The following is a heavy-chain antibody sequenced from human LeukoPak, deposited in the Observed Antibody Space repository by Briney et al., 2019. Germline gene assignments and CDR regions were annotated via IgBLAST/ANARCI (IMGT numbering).Heavy chain of an antibody. V-gene: IGHV1-24*01. CDR2: FVPEDGET. CDR3: ATAGYSGSAYYFDY. CDR1: GYTLTELS. D-gene: IGHD1-26*01. Sequence: ASVKVSCKVSGYTLTELSMHWVRQAPGKGLEWMGGFVPEDGETIYAQKFQGRVTMTKDTSTDTAYMELSSLRSEDTAVYYCATAGYSGSAYYFDYWGQGTLVTVSS. J-gene: IGHJ4*02.